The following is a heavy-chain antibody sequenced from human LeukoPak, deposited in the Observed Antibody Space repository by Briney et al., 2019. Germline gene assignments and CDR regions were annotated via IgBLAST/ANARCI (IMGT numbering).Heavy chain of an antibody. D-gene: IGHD6-13*01. J-gene: IGHJ4*02. Sequence: SETLSLTCTVSGGSISSSSYYWGWLRQPPGKGLEWIGSIYYSGSTYYNPSLKSRLTISRDTSKNQFSLHLSSVPPADTAVFYCARRVQQLPDYWGQGTLVTVSS. CDR3: ARRVQQLPDY. CDR1: GGSISSSSYY. CDR2: IYYSGST. V-gene: IGHV4-39*01.